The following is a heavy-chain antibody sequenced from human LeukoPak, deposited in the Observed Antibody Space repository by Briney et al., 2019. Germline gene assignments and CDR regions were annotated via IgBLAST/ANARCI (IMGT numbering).Heavy chain of an antibody. J-gene: IGHJ3*02. D-gene: IGHD4-17*01. CDR1: GFTCSSYG. CDR3: ARGPYGDYALDAFDI. V-gene: IGHV3-33*01. Sequence: GGSLRLSCAASGFTCSSYGMHWARQAPGKGLEWVAVIWYDGSNKYYADSVKGRFTISRDNSKNTLYLQMNSLRAEDTAVYYCARGPYGDYALDAFDIWGQATMVTVSS. CDR2: IWYDGSNK.